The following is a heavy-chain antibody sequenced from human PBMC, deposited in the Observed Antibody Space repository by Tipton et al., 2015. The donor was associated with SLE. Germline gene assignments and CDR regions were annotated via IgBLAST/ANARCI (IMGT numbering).Heavy chain of an antibody. CDR1: GFTFSSYS. CDR2: IKQDGGEK. J-gene: IGHJ4*02. D-gene: IGHD2-21*01. Sequence: SLRLSCAASGFTFSSYSMSWVRQAPGQGLEWVANIKQDGGEKNYVDSVKGRFTISRDNAKNSLYLQMNSLRVEDTAVYYCASSFYCGGDCYPYYFDYWGQGTLVTVSS. V-gene: IGHV3-7*01. CDR3: ASSFYCGGDCYPYYFDY.